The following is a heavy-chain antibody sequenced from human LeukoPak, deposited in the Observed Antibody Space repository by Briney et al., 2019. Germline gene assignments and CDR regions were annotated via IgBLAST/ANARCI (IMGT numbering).Heavy chain of an antibody. CDR3: ARVWWNGRDAFDI. D-gene: IGHD1-1*01. CDR1: GFTFSSNA. J-gene: IGHJ3*02. V-gene: IGHV3-30*04. Sequence: PGRSLRLSCAASGFTFSSNAMHWVRQAPGKGLEWVAVISYDGSNKYYADSVKGRFTISRDNSKNTLYLQMNSLRAEDTAVYYCARVWWNGRDAFDIWGQGTMVTVSS. CDR2: ISYDGSNK.